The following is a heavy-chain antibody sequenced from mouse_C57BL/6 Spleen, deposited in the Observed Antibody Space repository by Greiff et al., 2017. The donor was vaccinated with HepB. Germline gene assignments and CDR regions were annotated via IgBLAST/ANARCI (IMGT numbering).Heavy chain of an antibody. CDR1: GFSLTSYA. CDR2: IWTGGGT. V-gene: IGHV2-9-1*01. CDR3: ARNGYGSTPDAMDY. D-gene: IGHD1-1*01. Sequence: VQVVESGPGLVAPSQSLSITCTVSGFSLTSYAISWVRQPPGKGLEWLGVIWTGGGTNYNSALKSRLSISKDNSKSQVFLKMNSLQTDDTARYYCARNGYGSTPDAMDYWGQGTSVTVSS. J-gene: IGHJ4*01.